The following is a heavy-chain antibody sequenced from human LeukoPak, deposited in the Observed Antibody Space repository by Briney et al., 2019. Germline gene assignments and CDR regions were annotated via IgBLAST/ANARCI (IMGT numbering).Heavy chain of an antibody. CDR3: ARADYGSGSPLFDY. J-gene: IGHJ4*02. V-gene: IGHV4-61*01. CDR1: VGSVSSSTYY. Sequence: SETLSLTCTVSVGSVSSSTYYGSWIRQPPGKGLELIGYIYYSGSTKYNPSLKSRVTISEDTSKNKFSLKLSSVTAADTAVYYCARADYGSGSPLFDYWGQGTLVTVSS. D-gene: IGHD3-10*01. CDR2: IYYSGST.